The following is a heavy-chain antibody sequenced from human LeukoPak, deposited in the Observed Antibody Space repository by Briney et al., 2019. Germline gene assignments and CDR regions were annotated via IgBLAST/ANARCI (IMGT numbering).Heavy chain of an antibody. D-gene: IGHD5-18*01. V-gene: IGHV3-21*01. Sequence: PGGSLRLSCAASGFSFSSYSMNWVRQAPGKGLEWVSCISSSSGYIYYADSVKGRFTISRDDAKNSLYLQMNSLRAEDTAVYYCARDFGYSYARYYYYYGMDVWGQGTTVTVSS. CDR2: ISSSSGYI. J-gene: IGHJ6*02. CDR1: GFSFSSYS. CDR3: ARDFGYSYARYYYYYGMDV.